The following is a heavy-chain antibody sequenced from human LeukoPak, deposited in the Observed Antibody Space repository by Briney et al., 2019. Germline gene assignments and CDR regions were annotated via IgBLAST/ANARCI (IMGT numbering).Heavy chain of an antibody. CDR3: AGLKHKDYFDY. CDR2: IYYSGST. J-gene: IGHJ4*02. CDR1: GGSISSSSYY. V-gene: IGHV4-39*01. Sequence: PSETLSLTCTVSGGSISSSSYYWGWIRQPPGKGLEWIGSIYYSGSTYYNPSLKSRVTISVDTSKNQFSLKLSSETAADTAVYYCAGLKHKDYFDYWGQGTLVTVSS.